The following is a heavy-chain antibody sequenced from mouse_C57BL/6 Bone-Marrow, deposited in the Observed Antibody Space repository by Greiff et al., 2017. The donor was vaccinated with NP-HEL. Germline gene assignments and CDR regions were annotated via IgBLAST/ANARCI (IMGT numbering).Heavy chain of an antibody. CDR2: INPSNGGT. V-gene: IGHV1-53*01. CDR1: GYTFTSYW. CDR3: RGDYGSSPYYFDY. J-gene: IGHJ2*01. Sequence: VQLQQPGTELVKPGASVKLSCKASGYTFTSYWMHWVKQRPGQGLEWIGNINPSNGGTNYHEKFKSKATMTVDKSSSTSYMQLSSLTSEDSAVYYCRGDYGSSPYYFDYWGQGTTLTVSS. D-gene: IGHD1-1*01.